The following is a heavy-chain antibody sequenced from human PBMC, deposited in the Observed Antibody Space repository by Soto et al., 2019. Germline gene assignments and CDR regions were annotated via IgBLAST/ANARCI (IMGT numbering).Heavy chain of an antibody. D-gene: IGHD6-13*01. CDR1: GGSFSGYY. CDR2: INHSGST. CDR3: ARVGGSSWLSPSDY. J-gene: IGHJ4*02. V-gene: IGHV4-34*01. Sequence: TSETLSLTCAVYGGSFSGYYWSWIRQPPGKGLEWIGEINHSGSTNYNPSLKSRVTISVDTSKNQFSLKLSSVTAADTAVYYCARVGGSSWLSPSDYWGQGTLVTVSS.